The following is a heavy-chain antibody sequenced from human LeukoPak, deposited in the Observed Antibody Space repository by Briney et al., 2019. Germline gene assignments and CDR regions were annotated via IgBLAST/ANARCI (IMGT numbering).Heavy chain of an antibody. V-gene: IGHV3-30*04. J-gene: IGHJ3*02. D-gene: IGHD2-21*02. CDR1: GFTFSSYA. CDR2: ISYDGSNK. Sequence: GGPLRLSCAASGFTFSSYAMHWVRQAPGKGLEWVAVISYDGSNKYYADSVKGRFTISRDNSKNTLYLQMNSLRAEDTAVYYCARGSDIVVVTATDDAFDIWGQGTMVTVSS. CDR3: ARGSDIVVVTATDDAFDI.